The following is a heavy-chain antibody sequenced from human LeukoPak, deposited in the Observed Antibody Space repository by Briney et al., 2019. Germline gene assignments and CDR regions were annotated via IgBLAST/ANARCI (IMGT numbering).Heavy chain of an antibody. V-gene: IGHV4-59*01. D-gene: IGHD2-2*01. J-gene: IGHJ6*02. CDR2: IYYSGST. CDR3: ARAAGYCSSTSCPALYDYYGMDV. CDR1: GGSISSYY. Sequence: SETLSLTCTVSGGSISSYYWSWIRQPPGKGLEWIGYIYYSGSTNYNPSLKSRVTISVDTSKNQFSLKLSSVTAADTAVYYCARAAGYCSSTSCPALYDYYGMDVWGQGTTVTVSS.